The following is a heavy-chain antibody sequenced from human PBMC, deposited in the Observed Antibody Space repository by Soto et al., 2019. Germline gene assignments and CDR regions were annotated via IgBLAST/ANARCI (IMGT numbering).Heavy chain of an antibody. Sequence: EVQLVESGGGLVQSGGSLRLSCEASGFSFITYWMNWVRQAPGKGLGWLASIKEDGSEKQYVDSVKGRFTISRDNAKNSLYLQMNSLNEEDTAVYYCVRAISGSFALWGQGTLVIVSS. V-gene: IGHV3-7*04. D-gene: IGHD3-9*01. CDR1: GFSFITYW. J-gene: IGHJ4*02. CDR3: VRAISGSFAL. CDR2: IKEDGSEK.